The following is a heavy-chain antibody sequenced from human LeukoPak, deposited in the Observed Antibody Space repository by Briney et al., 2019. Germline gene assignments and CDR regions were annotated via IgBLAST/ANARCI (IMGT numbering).Heavy chain of an antibody. Sequence: SETLSLTCAVYGGSFSGYYWSWIRQPPGKGLEWIGKINHSGSTNYNPSLKSRVTISVDTSKNQFSLKLSSVTAADTAVYYCAVGYGSGSYSGYWGQGTLVTVSS. V-gene: IGHV4-34*01. D-gene: IGHD3-10*01. CDR1: GGSFSGYY. J-gene: IGHJ4*02. CDR3: AVGYGSGSYSGY. CDR2: INHSGST.